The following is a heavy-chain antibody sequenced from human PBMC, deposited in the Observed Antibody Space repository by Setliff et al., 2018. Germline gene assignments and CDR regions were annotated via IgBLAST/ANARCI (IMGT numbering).Heavy chain of an antibody. Sequence: SETLSLTCAVSGGSVASHYWSWIRQPPGKGLEWIGFIFYSGDTNSNPSLKSRVTMSVDTSKNQFSLRLSSVTAADTAVYYCARKVEQRLTPHFDYWGQGALVTVSS. CDR1: GGSVASHY. CDR2: IFYSGDT. V-gene: IGHV4-59*02. CDR3: ARKVEQRLTPHFDY. D-gene: IGHD6-25*01. J-gene: IGHJ4*02.